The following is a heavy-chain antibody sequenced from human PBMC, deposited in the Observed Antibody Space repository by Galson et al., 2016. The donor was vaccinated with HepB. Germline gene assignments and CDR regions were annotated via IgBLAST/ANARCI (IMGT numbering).Heavy chain of an antibody. V-gene: IGHV3-33*06. J-gene: IGHJ5*02. Sequence: SLRLSCAASGFTFSSYGMHWVRQAPGKGLEWVAVIWYDGSNKYYADSVKGRFTISRGNSKNTLYLQMNSLRAEDTAVYYCAKDGRYYDFWSGYYPKGWFDPWGQGTLVTVSS. CDR3: AKDGRYYDFWSGYYPKGWFDP. D-gene: IGHD3-3*01. CDR2: IWYDGSNK. CDR1: GFTFSSYG.